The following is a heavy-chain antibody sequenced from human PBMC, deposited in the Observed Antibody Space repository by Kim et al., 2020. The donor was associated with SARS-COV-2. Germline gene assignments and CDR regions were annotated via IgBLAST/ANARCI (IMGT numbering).Heavy chain of an antibody. CDR2: ISTTGTIT. D-gene: IGHD3-3*01. CDR1: GFTFTDYY. CDR3: ARGDLVVTIEPMDMDV. J-gene: IGHJ6*03. V-gene: IGHV3-11*01. Sequence: GGSLRLSCAASGFTFTDYYMSWVRQAPGMGLEWISYISTTGTITYYAYSVKGRFTISRVNAENSLYLQMNSLRAEDTAVYFCARGDLVVTIEPMDMDVWG.